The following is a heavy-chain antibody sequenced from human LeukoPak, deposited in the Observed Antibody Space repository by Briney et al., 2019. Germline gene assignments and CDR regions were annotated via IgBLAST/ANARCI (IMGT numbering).Heavy chain of an antibody. Sequence: PSETLSLTCTVSGGSISSNSYYWGWIRQPPGKGLEWIGTIYYSGSTYHNPSLKSRVTISVDTSKNQFSLKLSSVTATDMAVYYCARDLILPPISWGQGTLVTVSS. V-gene: IGHV4-39*07. CDR2: IYYSGST. D-gene: IGHD5-24*01. CDR1: GGSISSNSYY. CDR3: ARDLILPPIS. J-gene: IGHJ4*02.